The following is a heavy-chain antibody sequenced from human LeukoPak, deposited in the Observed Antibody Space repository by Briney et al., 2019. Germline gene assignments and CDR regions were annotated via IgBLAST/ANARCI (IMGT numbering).Heavy chain of an antibody. V-gene: IGHV3-23*01. CDR1: GFTFSSYA. J-gene: IGHJ4*02. D-gene: IGHD1-26*01. CDR2: ITGSGDTT. Sequence: GGSLRLSCAASGFTFSSYAVTWVRQAPGRGLEGVSGITGSGDTTFYADSVKGRFTISRDNSKNTLYLQMNSLRAEDTAVYYCAKTTWELPDYWGQGTLVTVSS. CDR3: AKTTWELPDY.